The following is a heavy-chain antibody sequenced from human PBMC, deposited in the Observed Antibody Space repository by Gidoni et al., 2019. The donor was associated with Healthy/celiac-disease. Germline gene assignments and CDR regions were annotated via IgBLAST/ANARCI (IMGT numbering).Heavy chain of an antibody. CDR1: GYTFTSYG. CDR3: ARVTVTTSHDYGMDV. J-gene: IGHJ6*02. V-gene: IGHV1-18*01. Sequence: QVQLVQSGAEVQKPGASVKVSCKASGYTFTSYGISWVRQALGQGLEWMGWISAYNGNTNYAQKLQGRVTMTTDTSTSTAYMELRSLRSDDTAVYYCARVTVTTSHDYGMDVWGQGTTVTVSS. CDR2: ISAYNGNT. D-gene: IGHD1-7*01.